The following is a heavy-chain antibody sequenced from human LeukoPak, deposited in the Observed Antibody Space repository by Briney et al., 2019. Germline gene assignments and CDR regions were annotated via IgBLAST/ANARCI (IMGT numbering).Heavy chain of an antibody. CDR3: ARDAVLWFGEPEPFDY. CDR1: GYTFTSYG. D-gene: IGHD3-10*01. CDR2: ISAYNGNT. Sequence: ASVKVSCKASGYTFTSYGISWVRQAPGQGLEWMGWISAYNGNTNYAQKLQGRVTMTTDTSTSTAYMELRSLRSDDTAVYYCARDAVLWFGEPEPFDYWGQGTLVTVSS. V-gene: IGHV1-18*01. J-gene: IGHJ4*02.